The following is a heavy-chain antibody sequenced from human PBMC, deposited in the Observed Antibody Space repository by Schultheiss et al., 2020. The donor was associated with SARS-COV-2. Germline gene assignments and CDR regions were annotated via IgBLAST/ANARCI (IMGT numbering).Heavy chain of an antibody. CDR1: GFTFSSYG. Sequence: GGSLRLSCAASGFTFSSYGMHWVRQAPGKGLEWVAVIWYDGSNKYYADSVKGRFTISRDNSKNTLYLQMNSLRAEDTAVYYCAKENYYDFCSGYYSYFDYWGQGTLVTVSS. J-gene: IGHJ4*02. CDR2: IWYDGSNK. CDR3: AKENYYDFCSGYYSYFDY. D-gene: IGHD3-3*01. V-gene: IGHV3-30*02.